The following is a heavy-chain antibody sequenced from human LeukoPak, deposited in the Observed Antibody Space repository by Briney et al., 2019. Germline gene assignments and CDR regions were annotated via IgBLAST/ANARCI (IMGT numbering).Heavy chain of an antibody. Sequence: SETLSLTCTVSGGSISGYYWSWIRQPPGKGLEWIGEINHSGSTNYNPSLKGRVTISVDTSKNQFSLKLSSVTAADTAVYYCARGYCSSTSCYSPYYFDYWGQGTLVTVSS. J-gene: IGHJ4*02. CDR1: GGSISGYY. V-gene: IGHV4-34*01. CDR3: ARGYCSSTSCYSPYYFDY. CDR2: INHSGST. D-gene: IGHD2-2*01.